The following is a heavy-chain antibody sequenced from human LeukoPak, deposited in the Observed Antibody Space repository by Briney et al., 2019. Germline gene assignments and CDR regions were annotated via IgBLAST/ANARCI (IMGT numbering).Heavy chain of an antibody. CDR2: ISSSSSTI. J-gene: IGHJ4*02. V-gene: IGHV3-48*04. D-gene: IGHD2-2*02. CDR3: ARDLVVPTAIWGNY. Sequence: GGSLRLSCAASGSTFSSYSMNWVRQAPGKGLEWVSYISSSSSTIYYADSVKGRFTISRDNAKNSLYLQMNSLRAEDTAVYYCARDLVVPTAIWGNYWGQGTLVTVSS. CDR1: GSTFSSYS.